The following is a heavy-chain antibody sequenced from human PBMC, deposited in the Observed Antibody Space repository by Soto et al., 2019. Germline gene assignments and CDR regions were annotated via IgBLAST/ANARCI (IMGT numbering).Heavy chain of an antibody. Sequence: GSLRLSCAASGFTFSSYAMSWVRQAPGKGLEWIGEINHSGSTNYNPSLKSRVTISVDTSKNQVSLKLSSVTAADTAVYICVSGYPWVGFDYWGQGTLVTVSS. V-gene: IGHV4-34*01. CDR2: INHSGST. J-gene: IGHJ4*02. D-gene: IGHD1-26*01. CDR1: GFTFSSYA. CDR3: VSGYPWVGFDY.